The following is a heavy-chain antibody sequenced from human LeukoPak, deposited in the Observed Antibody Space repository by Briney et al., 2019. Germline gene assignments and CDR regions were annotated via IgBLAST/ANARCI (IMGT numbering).Heavy chain of an antibody. D-gene: IGHD3-3*01. J-gene: IGHJ5*02. CDR1: GFTFSIYG. CDR3: AKAQERLNYYDFWSGYYHWFDP. Sequence: AGGSLRLSRAASGFTFSIYGMHWVRQAPGKGLEWVAFIRYDGSNKYYANSVKGRFTISRDNSKNTLYLQMNSLRAEDTAVYYCAKAQERLNYYDFWSGYYHWFDPWGQGTLVTVSS. V-gene: IGHV3-30*02. CDR2: IRYDGSNK.